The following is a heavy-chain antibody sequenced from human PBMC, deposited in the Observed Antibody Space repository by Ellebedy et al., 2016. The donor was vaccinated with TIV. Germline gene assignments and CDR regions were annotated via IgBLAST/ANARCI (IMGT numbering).Heavy chain of an antibody. CDR1: GGTFSSYA. D-gene: IGHD3-22*01. CDR2: IIPIFGTA. V-gene: IGHV1-69*13. J-gene: IGHJ3*02. Sequence: SVKVSXKASGGTFSSYAISWVRQAPGQGLEWMGGIIPIFGTANYAQKFQGRVTITADESTSTAYMELSSLRSEDTAVYYCARGTYYYDSSGYLGAFDIWGQGTMVTVSS. CDR3: ARGTYYYDSSGYLGAFDI.